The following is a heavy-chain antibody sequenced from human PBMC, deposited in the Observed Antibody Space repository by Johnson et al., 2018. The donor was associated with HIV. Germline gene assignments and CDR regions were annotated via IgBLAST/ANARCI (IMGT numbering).Heavy chain of an antibody. Sequence: VQLVESGGGLAKPGGSLRLSCAASGFTFSDYYMSWIRQAPGKGLEWVSTISGSGGNTYYADSVKGRFTMSRDNSKNTLYLQMNSLRAEDTALYYCAKGIGWELQSAFDIWGQGTMVTVSS. CDR1: GFTFSDYY. CDR3: AKGIGWELQSAFDI. D-gene: IGHD1-26*01. CDR2: ISGSGGNT. V-gene: IGHV3-23*04. J-gene: IGHJ3*02.